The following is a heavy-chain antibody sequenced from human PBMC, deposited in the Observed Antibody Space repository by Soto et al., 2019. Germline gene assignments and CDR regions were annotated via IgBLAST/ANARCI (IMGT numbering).Heavy chain of an antibody. V-gene: IGHV1-8*01. CDR2: MNPDSGNT. J-gene: IGHJ4*02. D-gene: IGHD2-15*01. CDR3: ASQPTDCSGGSCYPGGPDY. CDR1: GYTFTSYD. Sequence: ASVKVSCKASGYTFTSYDINWVRQATGQGLEWMGWMNPDSGNTGYAQNFQGRVTMTRDTSISTAYMELSSLRSDDTAMYYCASQPTDCSGGSCYPGGPDYWGQGTLATVSS.